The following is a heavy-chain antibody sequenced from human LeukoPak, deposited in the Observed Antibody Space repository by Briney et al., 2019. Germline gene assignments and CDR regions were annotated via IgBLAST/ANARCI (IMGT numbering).Heavy chain of an antibody. CDR3: AILSKGDQLLSARVDGMDV. D-gene: IGHD2-2*01. Sequence: PGRSLRLSCAASGFTFSSYAMHWVRQAPGKGLEWVAVISYDGSNKYYADSVKGRFTISRDNSKNTLYLQTNSLRAEDTAVYYCAILSKGDQLLSARVDGMDVWGKGTTVTVSS. CDR2: ISYDGSNK. J-gene: IGHJ6*04. CDR1: GFTFSSYA. V-gene: IGHV3-30*04.